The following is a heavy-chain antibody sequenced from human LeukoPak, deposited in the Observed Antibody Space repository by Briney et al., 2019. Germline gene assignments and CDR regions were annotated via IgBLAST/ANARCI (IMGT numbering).Heavy chain of an antibody. CDR3: ARSSGTVVRGALGTRSYRYYGMDV. J-gene: IGHJ6*02. D-gene: IGHD3-10*01. Sequence: GGSLRLSCAASGFTFSSYAMSWVRQAPGKGLEWVSGISGSGGSTYYADSVKGRFTIYRDNSKSSLYLQMTSLRAEDTAVYYCARSSGTVVRGALGTRSYRYYGMDVWGQGTTVTVSS. CDR1: GFTFSSYA. CDR2: ISGSGGST. V-gene: IGHV3-23*01.